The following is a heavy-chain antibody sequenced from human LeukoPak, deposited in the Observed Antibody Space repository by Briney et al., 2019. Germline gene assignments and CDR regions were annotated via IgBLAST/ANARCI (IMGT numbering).Heavy chain of an antibody. V-gene: IGHV3-23*01. CDR3: ARDRVGYYDFWSGYYKDWYFDL. CDR1: GFTFSSYA. CDR2: ISGSGGST. J-gene: IGHJ2*01. Sequence: GGSLRLSCAASGFTFSSYAMSWVRQAPGKGLEWVSAISGSGGSTYYADSVKGRFTISRDNSKNTLYLQMNSLRAEDTAVYYCARDRVGYYDFWSGYYKDWYFDLWGRGTLVTVSS. D-gene: IGHD3-3*01.